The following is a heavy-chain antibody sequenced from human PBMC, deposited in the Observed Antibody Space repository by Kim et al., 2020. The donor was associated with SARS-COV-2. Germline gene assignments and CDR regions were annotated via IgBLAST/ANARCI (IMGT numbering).Heavy chain of an antibody. D-gene: IGHD3-10*01. CDR3: ARAMIRGVIMDYYGLDV. CDR2: ISYTGNTE. Sequence: GGSLRLSCEASGFTFNDYSMDWVRQAPWKGLEWVSYISYTGNTEYYADSVKGRFTISRDDGKNSLYLQMNSLRDEDTAVYYCARAMIRGVIMDYYGLDVWGQGTTVTVSS. CDR1: GFTFNDYS. J-gene: IGHJ6*02. V-gene: IGHV3-48*02.